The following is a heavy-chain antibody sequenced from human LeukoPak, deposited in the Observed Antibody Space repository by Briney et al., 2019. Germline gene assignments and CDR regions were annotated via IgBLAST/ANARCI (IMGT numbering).Heavy chain of an antibody. Sequence: ASVKVSCKDSGYTFSSYVIHWLRRAPGQRLEWMGWINVGNGDTKYSQKFQGRVTIARDTSASTAYMELSSLRSEDTAIYYCARDRGGTGDFDYWGQGTLVTVSS. J-gene: IGHJ4*02. CDR2: INVGNGDT. CDR1: GYTFSSYV. V-gene: IGHV1-3*01. CDR3: ARDRGGTGDFDY. D-gene: IGHD1-1*01.